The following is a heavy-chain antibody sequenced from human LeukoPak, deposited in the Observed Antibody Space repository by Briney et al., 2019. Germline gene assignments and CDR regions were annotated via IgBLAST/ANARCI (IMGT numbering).Heavy chain of an antibody. J-gene: IGHJ4*02. Sequence: PGGSLRLSCAASGFTFSIYWMSWVRQAPGKGLEWVSVIYSDGTTFYADSVRGRFNISRDNSKNTLFLQMNSLRAEDTAVYYCARVGYSSSWPCFDSWGQGTLVTVSS. D-gene: IGHD6-13*01. CDR3: ARVGYSSSWPCFDS. CDR1: GFTFSIYW. V-gene: IGHV3-66*01. CDR2: IYSDGTT.